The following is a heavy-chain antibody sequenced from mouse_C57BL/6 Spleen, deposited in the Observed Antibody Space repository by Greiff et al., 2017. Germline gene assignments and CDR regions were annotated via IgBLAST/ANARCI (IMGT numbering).Heavy chain of an antibody. V-gene: IGHV1-55*01. Sequence: QVQLQQPGAELVKPGASVKLSCKASGYTFTSYWIPWVKQRPGQGLEWIGDIYPGSGSTNYNEKFKSKATLTVDTSSSTAYMQVSILTSVDSAGYYCARSPSTTVVATGAMDYWGQGTSVTVSS. CDR1: GYTFTSYW. D-gene: IGHD1-1*01. J-gene: IGHJ4*01. CDR3: ARSPSTTVVATGAMDY. CDR2: IYPGSGST.